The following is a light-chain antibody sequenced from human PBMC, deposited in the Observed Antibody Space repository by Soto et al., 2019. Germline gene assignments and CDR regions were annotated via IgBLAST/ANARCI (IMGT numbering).Light chain of an antibody. Sequence: PGKRATLSCRASQSISSSYLAWYQQRPGQAPRLLIYGASSRATGIPDRFSGSWSGTEFTLTISRLEPEDVAVYYCQQYGSSSWTFGQGTKVDIK. CDR2: GAS. CDR1: QSISSSY. CDR3: QQYGSSSWT. V-gene: IGKV3-20*01. J-gene: IGKJ1*01.